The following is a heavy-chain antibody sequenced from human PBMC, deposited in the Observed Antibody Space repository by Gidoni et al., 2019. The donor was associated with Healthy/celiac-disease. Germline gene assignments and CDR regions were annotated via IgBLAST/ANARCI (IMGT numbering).Heavy chain of an antibody. J-gene: IGHJ5*02. CDR2: IFSNDEK. Sequence: QVTLKESGPVLVKPTETLTLTCTVSGFSLSNARMGVSWIRQPPGKALEWLAPIFSNDEKSYSTSLKSRLTISKDTSKSQVVLTMTNMDPVDTATYYCARILRPLGGITIPRTLNWFDPWGQGTLVTVSS. D-gene: IGHD3-3*01. CDR3: ARILRPLGGITIPRTLNWFDP. CDR1: GFSLSNARMG. V-gene: IGHV2-26*01.